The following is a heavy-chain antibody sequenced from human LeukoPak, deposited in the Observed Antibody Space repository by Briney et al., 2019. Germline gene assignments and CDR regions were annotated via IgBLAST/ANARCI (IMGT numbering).Heavy chain of an antibody. V-gene: IGHV1-69*13. CDR3: ARGPYYYDSSGYYQLDY. D-gene: IGHD3-22*01. CDR2: IIPIFGTA. J-gene: IGHJ4*02. Sequence: ASVKVSCKASGGTFSSYAISWVRQAPGQGLEWMGGIIPIFGTANYAQKFQGRVTITADESTSTAYMELSSLRSEDTAVYYCARGPYYYDSSGYYQLDYWGQGTLVTVSS. CDR1: GGTFSSYA.